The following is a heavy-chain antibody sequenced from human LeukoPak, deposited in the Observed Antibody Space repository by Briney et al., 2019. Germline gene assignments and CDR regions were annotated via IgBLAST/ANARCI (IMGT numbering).Heavy chain of an antibody. CDR2: IIPIFGTA. D-gene: IGHD2-2*01. Sequence: SVKVSCKASGGTFSSYAINWVRQAPGQGLEWMGGIIPIFGTANYAQKFQDRVTITADESTSTAYMELSSLRSDDTALYYCASRLYCSNTHCRNFPSAYWGQGTLVTVSS. V-gene: IGHV1-69*13. CDR1: GGTFSSYA. J-gene: IGHJ4*02. CDR3: ASRLYCSNTHCRNFPSAY.